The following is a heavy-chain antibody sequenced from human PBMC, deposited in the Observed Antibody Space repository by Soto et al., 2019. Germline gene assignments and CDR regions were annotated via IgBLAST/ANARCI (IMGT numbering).Heavy chain of an antibody. D-gene: IGHD2-2*02. Sequence: PSETPSLTCTVSGGSISRSTYYWGWIRQPPGKGLEWIGSIYYSGSTYYRPSLKSRVTISVDTSKNQFSLKLSSVTAADTAVYYCARQVPAAIRLGWFDPWGQGTLVTVSS. CDR3: ARQVPAAIRLGWFDP. CDR2: IYYSGST. V-gene: IGHV4-39*01. CDR1: GGSISRSTYY. J-gene: IGHJ5*02.